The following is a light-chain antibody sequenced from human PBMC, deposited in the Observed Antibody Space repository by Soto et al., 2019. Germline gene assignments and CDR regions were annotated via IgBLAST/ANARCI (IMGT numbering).Light chain of an antibody. Sequence: QSALTQPASVSGSLGQSITISCTGTSSDVGGYNFVSWYQQHPGKAPKLMIYDVSKRPSGVPDRFSGSKSGNTASLTISGLQAEDEADYYCCSYAGSYTYVFGTGTKLTVL. J-gene: IGLJ1*01. CDR1: SSDVGGYNF. CDR3: CSYAGSYTYV. V-gene: IGLV2-11*01. CDR2: DVS.